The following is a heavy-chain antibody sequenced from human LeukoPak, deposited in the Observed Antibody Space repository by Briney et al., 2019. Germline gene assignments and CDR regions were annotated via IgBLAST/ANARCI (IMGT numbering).Heavy chain of an antibody. V-gene: IGHV3-74*01. CDR2: ISSDGSST. CDR3: AREPPEVLWFGGFDY. J-gene: IGHJ4*02. D-gene: IGHD3-10*01. CDR1: GFTFSSYW. Sequence: PGGSLRLSCAASGFTFSSYWMHWVRQAPGKGLVWVSRISSDGSSTSYADSVKGRFTISRDNAKNTLYLQMNSLRAEDTAVYYCAREPPEVLWFGGFDYWGQGTLVTVSS.